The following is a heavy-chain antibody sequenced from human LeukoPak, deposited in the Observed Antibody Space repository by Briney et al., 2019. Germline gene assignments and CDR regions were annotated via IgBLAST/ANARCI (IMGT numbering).Heavy chain of an antibody. J-gene: IGHJ4*02. CDR3: ARGHCSSSTCHSYLLYYFDY. CDR1: GFTFSDYA. V-gene: IGHV3-23*01. CDR2: VRDEGRNT. Sequence: GGSLRLSCGASGFTFSDYAMRWLRQTPGKGLEWVSTVRDEGRNTYDRDSVMGRFTIARDNHKLYLQMHSLGVGDTAVYYCARGHCSSSTCHSYLLYYFDYWGQGTLLTVSS. D-gene: IGHD2-2*01.